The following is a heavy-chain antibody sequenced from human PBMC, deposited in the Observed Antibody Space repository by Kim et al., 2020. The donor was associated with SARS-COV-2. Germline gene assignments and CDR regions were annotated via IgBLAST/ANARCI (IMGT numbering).Heavy chain of an antibody. D-gene: IGHD6-13*01. CDR3: ARWGDTAAAAKNWFDP. J-gene: IGHJ5*02. CDR2: INSVGNSI. Sequence: GGSLRLSCAASGFTFSSSSFNWVRQAPGKGLEWVSSINSVGNSIYYADSVKGRFTISRDNAKNSVFLQMNSLRAEDTAVYYCARWGDTAAAAKNWFDPWGQGTLVTVSP. CDR1: GFTFSSSS. V-gene: IGHV3-21*01.